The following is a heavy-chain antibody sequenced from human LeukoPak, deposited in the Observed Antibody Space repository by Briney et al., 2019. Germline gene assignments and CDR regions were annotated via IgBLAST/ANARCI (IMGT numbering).Heavy chain of an antibody. Sequence: SETLSLTCTVSGGSISSYYWSWIRQPPGKGLEWIGYIYYSGSTNYNPSLKSRVTISVDTSKNQFSLKLSSVTAADTAVYYCASGGYCSSTSCPPPAGWFDPWGQGTLVTVSS. CDR2: IYYSGST. CDR1: GGSISSYY. D-gene: IGHD2-2*01. CDR3: ASGGYCSSTSCPPPAGWFDP. J-gene: IGHJ5*02. V-gene: IGHV4-59*08.